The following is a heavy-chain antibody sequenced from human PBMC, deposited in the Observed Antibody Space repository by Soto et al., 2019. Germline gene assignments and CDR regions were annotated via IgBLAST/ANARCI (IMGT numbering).Heavy chain of an antibody. CDR3: ARAQGPRSTPLSSDYDFYMDV. CDR1: GFTVSSNY. CDR2: IYSGGST. D-gene: IGHD1-26*01. J-gene: IGHJ6*03. V-gene: IGHV3-66*01. Sequence: EVQLVESGGGLVQPGGSLRLSCAASGFTVSSNYMSWVRQAPGKGLEWVSVIYSGGSTYYAASVKGRFTISRDNSQNTLYLRMSRLRAEDTAVYYCARAQGPRSTPLSSDYDFYMDVWGKGTTVTVSS.